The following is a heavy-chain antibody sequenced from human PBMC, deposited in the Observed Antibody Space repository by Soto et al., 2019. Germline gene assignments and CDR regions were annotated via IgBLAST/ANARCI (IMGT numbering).Heavy chain of an antibody. Sequence: GGSLRLSCAASGFTFSSYAMSWVRQAPGKGLEWVSSITGSGGNTYYADSVKGRFTISRDNSKNTLYLQMNSLRAEDTAAYYCAKHITIFGGVIVRYSNYYCMDVWGQGTPVTVSS. V-gene: IGHV3-23*01. J-gene: IGHJ6*02. CDR3: AKHITIFGGVIVRYSNYYCMDV. CDR2: ITGSGGNT. D-gene: IGHD3-3*01. CDR1: GFTFSSYA.